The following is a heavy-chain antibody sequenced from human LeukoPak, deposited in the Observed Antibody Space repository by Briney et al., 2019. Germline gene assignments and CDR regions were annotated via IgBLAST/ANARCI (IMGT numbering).Heavy chain of an antibody. J-gene: IGHJ4*02. D-gene: IGHD3-10*01. Sequence: PGRSLRLSCAASGFTFSSYGMHWVRQAPGKGLEWVSYISSSSSTIYYADSVKGRFTISRDNAKNSLYLQMNSLRAEDTAVYYCARENGGRLWFGFDYWGQGTLVTVSS. CDR2: ISSSSSTI. CDR1: GFTFSSYG. CDR3: ARENGGRLWFGFDY. V-gene: IGHV3-48*04.